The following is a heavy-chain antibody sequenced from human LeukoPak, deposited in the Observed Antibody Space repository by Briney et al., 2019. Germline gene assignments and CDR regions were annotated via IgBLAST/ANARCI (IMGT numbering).Heavy chain of an antibody. CDR3: ARERLSGYSYGRRTPLFDY. V-gene: IGHV4-31*03. J-gene: IGHJ4*02. Sequence: PSETLSLTCTVSGGSISSGGYYWSWIRPHPGEGLEGNGYIYCSGSTYYNPSLQSRVTISVDTSKNQLSLKLSSVTAADTAVYYCARERLSGYSYGRRTPLFDYWGQGTLVTVSS. CDR2: IYCSGST. CDR1: GGSISSGGYY. D-gene: IGHD5-18*01.